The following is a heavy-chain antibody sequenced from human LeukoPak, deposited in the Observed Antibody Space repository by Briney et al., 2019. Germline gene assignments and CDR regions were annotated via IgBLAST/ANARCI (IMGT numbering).Heavy chain of an antibody. V-gene: IGHV1-2*02. CDR2: INPNSGGT. J-gene: IGHJ4*02. Sequence: GASVKVSCKASGNAFTGFYIQWVRQAPGQGLEWMGWINPNSGGTNYAQKFQGRVIMTRDTSISIAYMELSSLRSDDTAVYYCCYTSSSYVAYWGQGTLVTVSS. D-gene: IGHD6-13*01. CDR3: CYTSSSYVAY. CDR1: GNAFTGFY.